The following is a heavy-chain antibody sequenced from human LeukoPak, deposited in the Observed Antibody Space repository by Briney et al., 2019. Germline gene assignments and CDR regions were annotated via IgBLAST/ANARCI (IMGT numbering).Heavy chain of an antibody. CDR2: IYYSGTT. CDR1: GVSITSTIYY. Sequence: SSETLSLTCAVSGVSITSTIYYWAWIRQPPEKGLEWIGTIYYSGTTSYNPSLKSRVTISLDTSKNHFSLKLISVTAADTAVYYCARVPISYPQRPFDYWGQGTLVTVSS. D-gene: IGHD3-3*01. CDR3: ARVPISYPQRPFDY. V-gene: IGHV4-39*07. J-gene: IGHJ4*02.